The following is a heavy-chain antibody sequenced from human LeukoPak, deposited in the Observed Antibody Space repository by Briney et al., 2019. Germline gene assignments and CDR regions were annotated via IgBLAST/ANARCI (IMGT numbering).Heavy chain of an antibody. CDR1: GFTFSRLG. J-gene: IGHJ6*03. D-gene: IGHD2-21*02. V-gene: IGHV3-30*02. CDR3: AKEGDEFRGYLDV. CDR2: IHNDGTQG. Sequence: PGGSLRLSCAASGFTFSRLGMQWVRQAPGKRLEWVAVIHNDGTQGQYGDCVKGRFTISKDTSQNTLHLQLNNLRDADTGVYYCAKEGDEFRGYLDVWGKGTTVTVSS.